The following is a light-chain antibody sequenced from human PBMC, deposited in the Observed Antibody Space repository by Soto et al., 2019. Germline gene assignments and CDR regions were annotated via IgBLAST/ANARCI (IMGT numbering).Light chain of an antibody. CDR3: QSYDSSLSAVV. Sequence: QSVLTQPPSVSGAPGQRVTISCTGSSSNIGAGYDVHWYQQLPGTAPKLLISGNSNRPSGVPDRFSGSWSGTSASLAITGLQAEDEADYHCQSYDSSLSAVVFGGGTQLTVL. CDR1: SSNIGAGYD. V-gene: IGLV1-40*01. CDR2: GNS. J-gene: IGLJ2*01.